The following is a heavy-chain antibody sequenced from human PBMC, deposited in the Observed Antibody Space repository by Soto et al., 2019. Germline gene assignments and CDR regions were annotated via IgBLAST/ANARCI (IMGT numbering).Heavy chain of an antibody. Sequence: PGGSLRLSCAASGFIFSNFGMHWVRQAPGKELEWVAGVWYDGSNGVSADSVKGRFTISRDNSKNTLYLQMTSLRAEDTAVYYCARDPRTARASAMDVWGQGTTVTVSS. CDR3: ARDPRTARASAMDV. CDR2: VWYDGSNG. D-gene: IGHD6-6*01. J-gene: IGHJ6*02. V-gene: IGHV3-33*01. CDR1: GFIFSNFG.